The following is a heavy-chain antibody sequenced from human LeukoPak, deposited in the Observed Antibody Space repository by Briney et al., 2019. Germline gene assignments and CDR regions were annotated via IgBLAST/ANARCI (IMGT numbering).Heavy chain of an antibody. Sequence: SETLSLTCTVSGGSISSSSYYWGWIRQPPGKGLEWIGSIYYSGSTYYNPSLKSRVTIFVDTSKNQFSLKLSSVTAADTAVYYCAGRPDQYYYDSSGYPRPSPFDYWGQGTLVTVSS. CDR3: AGRPDQYYYDSSGYPRPSPFDY. CDR2: IYYSGST. D-gene: IGHD3-22*01. J-gene: IGHJ4*02. CDR1: GGSISSSSYY. V-gene: IGHV4-39*01.